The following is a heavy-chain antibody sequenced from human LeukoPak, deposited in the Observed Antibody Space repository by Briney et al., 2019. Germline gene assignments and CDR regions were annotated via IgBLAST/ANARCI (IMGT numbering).Heavy chain of an antibody. CDR2: ISGSGGST. J-gene: IGHJ4*02. D-gene: IGHD6-6*01. V-gene: IGHV3-23*01. CDR3: AKDVWSSSSLSYFDY. Sequence: GGSLRLSCAASGFTFSSYAMSWVRQAPGQGLEWVSVISGSGGSTYYADSVKGRFTISRDNSKNTLYLQMNSLRAEDTAVYYCAKDVWSSSSLSYFDYWGQGTLVTVSS. CDR1: GFTFSSYA.